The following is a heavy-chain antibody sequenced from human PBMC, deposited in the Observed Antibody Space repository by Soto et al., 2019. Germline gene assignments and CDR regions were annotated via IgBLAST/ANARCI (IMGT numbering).Heavy chain of an antibody. CDR1: GYTFTSYG. CDR3: ARSMIVVVSSGYNWFDP. J-gene: IGHJ5*02. V-gene: IGHV1-18*01. CDR2: ISAYNGNT. Sequence: GASVKVSCKASGYTFTSYGISWVRQAPGQGLEWMGWISAYNGNTNYAQKLQGRVTMTTDTSTSTAYMELRSLRSDDTAVYYCARSMIVVVSSGYNWFDPWGQGTLVTVSS. D-gene: IGHD3-22*01.